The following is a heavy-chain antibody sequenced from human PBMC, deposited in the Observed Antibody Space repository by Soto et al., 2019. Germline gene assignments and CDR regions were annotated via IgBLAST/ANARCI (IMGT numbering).Heavy chain of an antibody. J-gene: IGHJ4*02. D-gene: IGHD3-22*01. Sequence: SETLSLTCAVYGGSFSAYYWSWIRQPPGKGLEWIGEINHSGGTSYNPSLKSRVTISVDTSKSQFSLKMTSVTAADRAVYYCARGSVDTVDSSGFYEYWGKGTQVTVS. CDR3: ARGSVDTVDSSGFYEY. V-gene: IGHV4-34*01. CDR2: INHSGGT. CDR1: GGSFSAYY.